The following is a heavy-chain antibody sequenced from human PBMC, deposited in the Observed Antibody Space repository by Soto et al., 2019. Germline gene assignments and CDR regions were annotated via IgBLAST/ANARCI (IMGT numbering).Heavy chain of an antibody. J-gene: IGHJ5*02. V-gene: IGHV4-30-2*01. CDR2: IYHSGST. CDR3: ARVKDYYDSSGYHNWFDP. D-gene: IGHD3-22*01. Sequence: SETLSLTCAVSGGSISSGGYSWSWIRQPPGKGLEWIGYIYHSGSTYYNPSLKSRVTISVDRSKNQFSLKLSSVTAADTAVYYCARVKDYYDSSGYHNWFDPWGQGTLVTV. CDR1: GGSISSGGYS.